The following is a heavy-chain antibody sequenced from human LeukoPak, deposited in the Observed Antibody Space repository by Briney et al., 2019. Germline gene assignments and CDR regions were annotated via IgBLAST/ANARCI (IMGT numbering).Heavy chain of an antibody. Sequence: SETLSLTCTVSGGSISSYYWSWIRQPPGKGLEWIGYIYYSGSTNYNPSLKSRVTISVDTSRNQFSLKLSSVTAADTPVYYCARSSTAMDYYYYYGMDVWGQGTTVTVSS. V-gene: IGHV4-59*01. J-gene: IGHJ6*02. D-gene: IGHD5-18*01. CDR1: GGSISSYY. CDR3: ARSSTAMDYYYYYGMDV. CDR2: IYYSGST.